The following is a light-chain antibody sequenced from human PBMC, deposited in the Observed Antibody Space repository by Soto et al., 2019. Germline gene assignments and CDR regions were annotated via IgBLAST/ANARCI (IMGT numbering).Light chain of an antibody. CDR1: QSISSH. J-gene: IGKJ5*01. Sequence: PSTLSASARARVTGTCRASQSISSHLAWYQQKLGQANRLLIYAASTMQNGVPARFSGGGSGTDLTITISSLQPEDFEAYYGQHFRSFPITFGQGTRLEIK. V-gene: IGKV1-9*01. CDR2: AAS. CDR3: QHFRSFPIT.